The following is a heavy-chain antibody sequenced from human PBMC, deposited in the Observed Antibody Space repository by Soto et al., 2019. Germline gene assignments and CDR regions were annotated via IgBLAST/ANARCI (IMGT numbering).Heavy chain of an antibody. J-gene: IGHJ4*02. V-gene: IGHV1-69*02. CDR3: AAVAGTSAFVGYFEY. Sequence: QGLLVQSGAVVKKPGSSVKVSCMAPGGTLSTYTLTWLRQAPGQGPEWMGRIIPALDIEEYAQQFQGRVTITADTSTSTAYMELHSLRSDDTAVYYCAAVAGTSAFVGYFEYWGQGTLVTVAS. D-gene: IGHD6-19*01. CDR2: IIPALDIE. CDR1: GGTLSTYT.